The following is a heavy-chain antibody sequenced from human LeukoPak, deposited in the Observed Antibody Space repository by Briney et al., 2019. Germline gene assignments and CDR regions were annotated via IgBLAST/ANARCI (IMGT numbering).Heavy chain of an antibody. CDR1: GGSISSSSYY. Sequence: SETLSLTCTVSGGSISSSSYYWGWIRQPPGKGLEWIGSIYYSGSTYYNPSLKSRVTISVDTSKNQFSLKLTSVTAADTAVHYCARGVTMIVVVIHDWYFDLWGRGTLVTVSS. V-gene: IGHV4-39*01. J-gene: IGHJ2*01. D-gene: IGHD3-22*01. CDR3: ARGVTMIVVVIHDWYFDL. CDR2: IYYSGST.